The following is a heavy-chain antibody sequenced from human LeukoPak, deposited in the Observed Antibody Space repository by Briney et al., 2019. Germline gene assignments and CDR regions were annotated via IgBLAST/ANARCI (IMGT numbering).Heavy chain of an antibody. Sequence: GGSLRLSCAASGFIFSTYEMHWVRQAPGKGLEWVSYISTSGSTIYYADSVKGRFTFSRDNARNSLFLQMNSLRAEDTALYYCAKVIYYGSENVDFWGQGTLVTVSS. D-gene: IGHD3-10*01. J-gene: IGHJ4*02. CDR2: ISTSGSTI. V-gene: IGHV3-48*03. CDR3: AKVIYYGSENVDF. CDR1: GFIFSTYE.